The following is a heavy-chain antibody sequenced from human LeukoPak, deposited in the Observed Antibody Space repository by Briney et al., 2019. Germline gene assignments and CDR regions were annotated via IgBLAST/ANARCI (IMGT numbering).Heavy chain of an antibody. CDR1: GVTFGISW. J-gene: IGHJ4*02. CDR3: ARDAVWCYYDL. CDR2: IDKHGDGK. V-gene: IGHV3-7*01. D-gene: IGHD2-21*01. Sequence: GGSLRLSCVDSGVTFGISWVSWGREAPGKGLEWVANIDKHGDGKYYVDSVKGGFAISRDYATNSVFLQMKSLRAEDTSVYYCARDAVWCYYDLWGQGTPVTVSS.